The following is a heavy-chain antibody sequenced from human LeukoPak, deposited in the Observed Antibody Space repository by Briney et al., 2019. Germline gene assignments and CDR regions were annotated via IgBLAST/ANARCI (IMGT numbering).Heavy chain of an antibody. CDR2: IYYSGST. J-gene: IGHJ4*02. D-gene: IGHD3-10*01. Sequence: SQTLSLTCTVSGGSISSGDYYLSWIRQPPGKGLEWIGYIYYSGSTYYNPSLKSRVTISVDTSKNQFSLKLSSVTAADTAVYYCARDRGFGELRGGYFDYWGQGTLVTVSS. CDR3: ARDRGFGELRGGYFDY. V-gene: IGHV4-30-4*08. CDR1: GGSISSGDYY.